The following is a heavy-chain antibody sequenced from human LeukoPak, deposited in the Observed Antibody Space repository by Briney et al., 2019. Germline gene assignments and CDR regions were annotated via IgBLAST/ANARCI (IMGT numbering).Heavy chain of an antibody. J-gene: IGHJ4*02. CDR1: GGSISSSSYY. Sequence: SETLSLTCTVSGGSISSSSYYWGWLRQPPGKGLEWIGSIYYSGSTYYNPSLKSPVTISIDTSKNQFSLKLSSVTAADTAVYYCARVLHNRNYDGSTYYGYWGQGTLVTVSS. V-gene: IGHV4-39*01. D-gene: IGHD3-22*01. CDR2: IYYSGST. CDR3: ARVLHNRNYDGSTYYGY.